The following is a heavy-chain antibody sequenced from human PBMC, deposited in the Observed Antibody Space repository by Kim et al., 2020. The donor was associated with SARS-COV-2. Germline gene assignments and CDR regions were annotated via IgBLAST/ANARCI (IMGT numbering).Heavy chain of an antibody. CDR2: LSYDGSSE. D-gene: IGHD2-2*01. V-gene: IGHV3-30*04. J-gene: IGHJ4*02. Sequence: GGSLRLSCAASGFTFSTYAMHWVRQAPGKGLEWVAVLSYDGSSEYYADSVKGRFTISRDNSKNTVYLQMNSLNPEDTAVYFCARGRQRGRSPRHQERLFDYWGQGTLVTVSS. CDR1: GFTFSTYA. CDR3: ARGRQRGRSPRHQERLFDY.